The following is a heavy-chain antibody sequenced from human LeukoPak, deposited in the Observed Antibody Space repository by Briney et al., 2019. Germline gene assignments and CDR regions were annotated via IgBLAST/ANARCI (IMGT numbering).Heavy chain of an antibody. CDR1: GFTFSSYA. D-gene: IGHD3-22*01. CDR3: AKAAYYYDSSGWSD. CDR2: ISGSGGST. J-gene: IGHJ4*02. Sequence: GGSLSLSCAASGFTFSSYAMSWVRQAPGKGLEWVSAISGSGGSTYYAASVKCRCTISRDNSKNSLYLQMNSLRAEDAAVYYCAKAAYYYDSSGWSDWGQGTLVTVSS. V-gene: IGHV3-23*01.